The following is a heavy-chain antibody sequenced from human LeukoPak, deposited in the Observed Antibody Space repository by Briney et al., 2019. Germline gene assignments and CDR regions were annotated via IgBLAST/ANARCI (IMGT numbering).Heavy chain of an antibody. Sequence: GSVRVSCAASGYTFTSYDMNWVRQAPGKGLEWMAWMNPKSGNTVYAQKFKGRFTITRNNSISTAYMELSSLRSEDTAVYFCATAVGDSSSWVSSFDYWGQGTLVTVSS. J-gene: IGHJ4*02. CDR1: GYTFTSYD. CDR2: MNPKSGNT. CDR3: ATAVGDSSSWVSSFDY. D-gene: IGHD6-13*01. V-gene: IGHV1-8*01.